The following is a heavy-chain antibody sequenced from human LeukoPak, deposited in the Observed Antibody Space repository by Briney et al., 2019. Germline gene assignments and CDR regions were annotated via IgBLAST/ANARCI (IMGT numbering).Heavy chain of an antibody. CDR1: GFTFSDYC. CDR2: ISSSGSTI. D-gene: IGHD2-2*01. CDR3: ARVSRVPAAMSYYYYYGMDV. V-gene: IGHV3-11*01. Sequence: PGGSLRLSCAASGFTFSDYCMSWIRQAPGKGLEWVSYISSSGSTIYYADSVKGRFTISRDNAKNSLYLQMNSLRAEDTAVYYCARVSRVPAAMSYYYYYGMDVWGQGTTVTVSS. J-gene: IGHJ6*02.